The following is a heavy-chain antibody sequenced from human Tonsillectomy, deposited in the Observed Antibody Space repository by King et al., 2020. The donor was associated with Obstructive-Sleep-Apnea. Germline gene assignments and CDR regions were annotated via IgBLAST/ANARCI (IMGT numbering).Heavy chain of an antibody. J-gene: IGHJ6*02. CDR2: TYYRSKWYN. Sequence: VQLQQSGPGLVKPSQTLSLTCVISGDSVSSNSATWNWLRQSPSRGLEWLGRTYYRSKWYNDYAVSVKSRITINPDTSKNQFSLQLNSVTPEDTAVYLCASDNTAGILMTYLYFGLDFWGQGTTVTVSS. D-gene: IGHD6-13*01. V-gene: IGHV6-1*01. CDR1: GDSVSSNSAT. CDR3: ASDNTAGILMTYLYFGLDF.